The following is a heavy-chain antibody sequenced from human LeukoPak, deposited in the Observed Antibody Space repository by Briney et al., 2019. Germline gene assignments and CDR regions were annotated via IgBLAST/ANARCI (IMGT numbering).Heavy chain of an antibody. J-gene: IGHJ4*02. V-gene: IGHV3-30*02. CDR3: AKDRVWGSYRGVFDY. CDR2: IRYDGSNK. CDR1: GFTFSSYG. D-gene: IGHD3-16*02. Sequence: GGSLRLSCAASGFTFSSYGMHWVRQAPGKGLEWMAFIRYDGSNKYYADSVKGRFTISRDNSKNTLYLQMNSLRAEDTAVYYCAKDRVWGSYRGVFDYWGQGTLVTVSS.